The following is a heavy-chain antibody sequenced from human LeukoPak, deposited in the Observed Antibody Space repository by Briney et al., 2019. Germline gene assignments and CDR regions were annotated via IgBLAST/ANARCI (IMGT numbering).Heavy chain of an antibody. CDR1: GGSISSGAFY. J-gene: IGHJ6*03. CDR2: IYHSGST. Sequence: SETLSLTCTVSGGSISSGAFYWSWIRQHPGKGLEWIGYIYHSGSTYYNPSLKSRVTISVDTSKSQFSLKLSSVTAADTAVYYCARLPQYCSSTSCAYYYYYMDVWGKGTTVTVSS. V-gene: IGHV4-31*03. CDR3: ARLPQYCSSTSCAYYYYYMDV. D-gene: IGHD2-2*01.